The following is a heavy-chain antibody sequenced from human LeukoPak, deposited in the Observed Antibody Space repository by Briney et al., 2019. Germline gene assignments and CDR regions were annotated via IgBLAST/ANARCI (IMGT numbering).Heavy chain of an antibody. D-gene: IGHD3-9*01. CDR2: IIPIFGTA. V-gene: IGHV1-69*13. CDR1: GGTFSSYA. Sequence: SVKVSCKASGGTFSSYAISWVRQAPGQGLEWMGGIIPIFGTANYAQKFQGRVTITADESTSTAYMELSSLRSEDTAVYYCAKVYVLRYFDLIGHFDLWGRGTLVTVSS. J-gene: IGHJ2*01. CDR3: AKVYVLRYFDLIGHFDL.